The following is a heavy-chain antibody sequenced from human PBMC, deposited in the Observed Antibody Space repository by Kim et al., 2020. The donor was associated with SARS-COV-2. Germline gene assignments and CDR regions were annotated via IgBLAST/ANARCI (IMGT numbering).Heavy chain of an antibody. D-gene: IGHD3-22*01. CDR1: GFTFSSYA. Sequence: GGSLRLSCAASGFTFSSYAMSWVRQAPGKGLEWVSSISGSGGSTYYADSVQGRFTISRDNYNNKLHLQMNSLRAEDTAASYCASSGRRITRIVEYGMDD. J-gene: IGHJ6*03. CDR3: ASSGRRITRIVEYGMDD. V-gene: IGHV3-23*01. CDR2: ISGSGGST.